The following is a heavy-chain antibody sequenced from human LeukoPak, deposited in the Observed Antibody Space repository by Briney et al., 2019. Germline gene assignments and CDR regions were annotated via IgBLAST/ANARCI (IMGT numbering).Heavy chain of an antibody. D-gene: IGHD3-22*01. CDR2: ISWNSGSI. CDR1: GFTFDDYA. V-gene: IGHV3-9*01. CDR3: ARLRSYDSSGYPDAFDI. Sequence: GGSLRLSCAASGFTFDDYAMNWVRLAPGKGLEWVSGISWNSGSIGYADSVKGRFTISRDNAKNSLYLQMNSLRAEDTALYYCARLRSYDSSGYPDAFDIWGQGTMVTVSS. J-gene: IGHJ3*02.